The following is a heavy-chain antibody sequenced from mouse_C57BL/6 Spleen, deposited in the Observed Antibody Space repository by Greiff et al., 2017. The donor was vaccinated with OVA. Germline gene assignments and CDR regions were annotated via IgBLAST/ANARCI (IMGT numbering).Heavy chain of an antibody. V-gene: IGHV1-18*01. J-gene: IGHJ4*01. Sequence: VQLQQSGPELVKPGASVKIPCKASGYTFTDYNMDWVKQSHGKSLEWIGDINPNNGGTIYNQKIKGKATLTVDKSSSTAYMELRSLTSEETAVYYCARADYYGSSYDAMDYWGQGTSVTVSS. D-gene: IGHD1-1*01. CDR2: INPNNGGT. CDR1: GYTFTDYN. CDR3: ARADYYGSSYDAMDY.